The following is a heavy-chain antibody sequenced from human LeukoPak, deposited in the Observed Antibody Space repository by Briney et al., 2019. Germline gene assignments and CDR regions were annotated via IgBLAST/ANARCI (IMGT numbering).Heavy chain of an antibody. CDR1: GFTFSNYS. J-gene: IGHJ4*02. CDR3: TSPRGGSRPEY. D-gene: IGHD2-2*01. Sequence: GGSLRLSCAASGFTFSNYSMHWVRQAPGKGLVWVSRINSDGSTTTYADSVQGRFTISRDNAKNTLYLQMNSLRAEDTAVYYCTSPRGGSRPEYWGEGTLVTVSS. V-gene: IGHV3-74*01. CDR2: INSDGSTT.